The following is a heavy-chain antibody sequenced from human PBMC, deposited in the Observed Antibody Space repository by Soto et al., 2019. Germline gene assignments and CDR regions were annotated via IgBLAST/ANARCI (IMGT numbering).Heavy chain of an antibody. V-gene: IGHV3-11*01. CDR2: INTNGRTT. CDR1: GFTFSDYY. CDR3: ARGHYGLDV. Sequence: QVQLVESGGDLVKPGGSLRLSCAASGFTFSDYYMSWIRQAPGKGLEWVSYINTNGRTTNYADSVKGRFTISRDNAKNTLYLQMNSLRDEDTAVYYCARGHYGLDVWGQRTTVTVSS. J-gene: IGHJ6*02.